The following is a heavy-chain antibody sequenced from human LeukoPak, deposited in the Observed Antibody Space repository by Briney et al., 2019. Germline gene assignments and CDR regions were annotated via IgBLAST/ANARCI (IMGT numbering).Heavy chain of an antibody. CDR3: ARGDDSSGYQYYYYYYMDV. D-gene: IGHD3-22*01. V-gene: IGHV4-34*01. CDR2: INHSGST. J-gene: IGHJ6*03. Sequence: PAETLSLTCAVYGGSFSGYYWSWIRQPPGKGLEWVGKINHSGSTNYNPSLESRGTISANTSANQFSLKLRSVTAADTAVYYCARGDDSSGYQYYYYYYMDVWGKGTTVTVSS. CDR1: GGSFSGYY.